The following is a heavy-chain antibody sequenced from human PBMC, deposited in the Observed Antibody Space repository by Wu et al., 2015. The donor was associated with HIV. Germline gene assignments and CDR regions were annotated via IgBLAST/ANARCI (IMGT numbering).Heavy chain of an antibody. Sequence: QVQLVQSGAEVKKPGASVKVSCKASGYTFTSYGISWVRQAPGQGLEWMGGIIPIFGTVIMHRSSRAESRLPTDESTSTAYMELSSLRSEDTAVYYCARDYYDSSGGASYWGQGTLVTVSS. CDR3: ARDYYDSSGGASY. V-gene: IGHV1-69*13. CDR1: GYTFTSYG. CDR2: IIPIFGTV. J-gene: IGHJ4*02. D-gene: IGHD3-22*01.